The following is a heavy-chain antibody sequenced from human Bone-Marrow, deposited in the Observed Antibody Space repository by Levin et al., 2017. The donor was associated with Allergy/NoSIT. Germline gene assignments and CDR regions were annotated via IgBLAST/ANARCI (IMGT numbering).Heavy chain of an antibody. J-gene: IGHJ4*02. D-gene: IGHD3-3*01. Sequence: KSSETLSLTCTVSGGSISNSRYYWGWIRQPPGKGLEWIGSIYYSGITYYNPSLKSRVTISIDTSKNQFSLKINSVTAADTAIYYCASTFGVVSNNFDYWGQGTLVTVSS. CDR1: GGSISNSRYY. CDR3: ASTFGVVSNNFDY. V-gene: IGHV4-39*07. CDR2: IYYSGIT.